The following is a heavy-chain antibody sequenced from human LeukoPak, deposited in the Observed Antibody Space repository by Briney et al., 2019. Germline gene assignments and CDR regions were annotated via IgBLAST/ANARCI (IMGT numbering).Heavy chain of an antibody. CDR3: ARDRGTLAGWAYYYMDV. CDR2: MNPNSGNT. V-gene: IGHV1-8*01. J-gene: IGHJ6*03. D-gene: IGHD3-10*01. CDR1: GYTFTSYD. Sequence: ASVKVSCKASGYTFTSYDINWVRQATGQGLEWMGWMNPNSGNTGYAQKFQGRVTMTRNTSISTAYMELSSLRSEDTAVYYCARDRGTLAGWAYYYMDVWGKGTTVTISS.